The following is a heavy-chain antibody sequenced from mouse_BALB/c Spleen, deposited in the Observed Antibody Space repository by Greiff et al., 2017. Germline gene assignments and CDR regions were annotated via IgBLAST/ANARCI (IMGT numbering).Heavy chain of an antibody. CDR1: GYSFTDYN. V-gene: IGHV1S135*01. CDR2: IDPYNGGT. J-gene: IGHJ4*01. Sequence: EVQGVESGPELVKPGASVKVSCKASGYSFTDYNMYWVKQSHGKSLEWIGYIDPYNGGTSYNQKFKGKATLTVDKSSSTAFMHLNSLTSEDSAVYYCARSDYYDYDAAMDYWGQGTSVTVSS. D-gene: IGHD2-4*01. CDR3: ARSDYYDYDAAMDY.